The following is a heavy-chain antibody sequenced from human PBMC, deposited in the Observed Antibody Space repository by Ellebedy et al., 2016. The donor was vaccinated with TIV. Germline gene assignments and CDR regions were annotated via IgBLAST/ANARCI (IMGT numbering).Heavy chain of an antibody. D-gene: IGHD1-1*01. V-gene: IGHV3-7*01. J-gene: IGHJ3*02. CDR2: MNQDGSRR. CDR1: GFTFSNYW. Sequence: GESLKISXAASGFTFSNYWMSWVRQAPGKGLEWVGNMNQDGSRRDYVASVVGRFTISRDNSRNSLYLQMNSLRDDDTAVYYYARDGTTSSMDIWGQGTMVIVSS. CDR3: ARDGTTSSMDI.